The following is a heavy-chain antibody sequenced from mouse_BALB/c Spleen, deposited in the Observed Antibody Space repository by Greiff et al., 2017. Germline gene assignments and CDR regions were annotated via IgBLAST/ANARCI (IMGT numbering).Heavy chain of an antibody. D-gene: IGHD2-4*01. J-gene: IGHJ3*01. CDR1: GYTFTSYW. CDR3: AVCYDYGFAY. CDR2: IYPGDGDT. Sequence: QVQLQQSGAELARPGASVKLSCKASGYTFTSYWMQWVKQRPGQGLEWIGSIYPGDGDTRYTQKFKGKATLTADKSSSTAYMQLSSLASEDSAVYYCAVCYDYGFAYWGQGTLVTVSA. V-gene: IGHV1-87*01.